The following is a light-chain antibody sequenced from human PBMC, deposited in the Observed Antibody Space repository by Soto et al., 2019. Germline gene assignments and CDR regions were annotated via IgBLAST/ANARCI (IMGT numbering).Light chain of an antibody. V-gene: IGLV2-14*01. Sequence: QSALTQPASVSGSPGQSITISCTGTSSDVGGYNYVSWYQQHPGKAPKLMIYDVSNRPSGVSNRFSGSKSGTTASLTISGLAAEDEADYYCSSDTSSSTLVFGGGTKLTVL. CDR3: SSDTSSSTLV. J-gene: IGLJ2*01. CDR1: SSDVGGYNY. CDR2: DVS.